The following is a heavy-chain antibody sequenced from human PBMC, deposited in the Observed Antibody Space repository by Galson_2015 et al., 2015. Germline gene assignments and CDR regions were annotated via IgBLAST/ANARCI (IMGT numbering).Heavy chain of an antibody. CDR3: ARDSLYCISTSCYGWFDP. D-gene: IGHD2-2*01. Sequence: SLRLSCAASGFTFSSYAMHWVRQAPGKGLEWVAVISYDGSNKYYADSVKGRFTISRDNSKNTLYLQMNSLRAEDTAVYYCARDSLYCISTSCYGWFDPWGQGTLFTVSS. V-gene: IGHV3-30*01. J-gene: IGHJ5*02. CDR2: ISYDGSNK. CDR1: GFTFSSYA.